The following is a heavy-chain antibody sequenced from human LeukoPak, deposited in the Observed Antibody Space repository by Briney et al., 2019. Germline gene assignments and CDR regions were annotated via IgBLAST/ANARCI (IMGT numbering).Heavy chain of an antibody. D-gene: IGHD1-26*01. J-gene: IGHJ4*02. CDR2: INPSGGST. CDR3: ARGVGATTRLVSYFDY. V-gene: IGHV1-46*01. Sequence: ASVKVSCKASGYTFTSYGISWVRQAPGQGLEWMGIINPSGGSTSYAQKFQGRVTMTRDTSTSTVYMELSSLRSEDTAVYYCARGVGATTRLVSYFDYWGQGTLVTVSS. CDR1: GYTFTSYG.